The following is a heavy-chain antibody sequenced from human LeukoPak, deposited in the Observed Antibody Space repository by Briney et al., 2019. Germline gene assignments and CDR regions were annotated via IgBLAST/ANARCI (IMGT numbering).Heavy chain of an antibody. Sequence: PGGSLRLSCATSGFIFSDYYMAWVRQAPGKGLEWVADIKADGSEKYYVDSVKGRFTILRDDSKNSLYVQMNSLRVDDTAVYYCARDHLSYDISGPRSDYWGQGTRVTVSS. CDR3: ARDHLSYDISGPRSDY. V-gene: IGHV3-7*01. D-gene: IGHD3-9*01. J-gene: IGHJ4*01. CDR1: GFIFSDYY. CDR2: IKADGSEK.